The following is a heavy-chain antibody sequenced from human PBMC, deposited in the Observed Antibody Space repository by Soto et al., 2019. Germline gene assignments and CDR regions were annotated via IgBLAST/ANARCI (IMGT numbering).Heavy chain of an antibody. Sequence: GGSLRLSCAASGFTFSSYWMSWVRQTPGKGLEWVANIKQDGSEKWYVDSVKGRFTISRDNAKKSLYLQMNSLRVEDTAVYYCARDSPYSSCWYDLNWFDPWGQGTLVTVSS. J-gene: IGHJ5*02. CDR3: ARDSPYSSCWYDLNWFDP. D-gene: IGHD6-13*01. CDR2: IKQDGSEK. V-gene: IGHV3-7*01. CDR1: GFTFSSYW.